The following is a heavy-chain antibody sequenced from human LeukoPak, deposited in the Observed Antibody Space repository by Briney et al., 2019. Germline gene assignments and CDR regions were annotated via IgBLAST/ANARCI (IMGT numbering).Heavy chain of an antibody. J-gene: IGHJ4*02. CDR3: ARSSSEYCSTTSCFWPN. D-gene: IGHD2-2*01. CDR1: GGSFSVYY. Sequence: PSETLSLTCAVYGGSFSVYYWTWIRQPPGKGLECIGEINHSGSTNFNPSLKRRVTISVDTSKNQFSLKLSSVTAADTAVYYCARSSSEYCSTTSCFWPNWGQGTPVTVSS. V-gene: IGHV4-34*01. CDR2: INHSGST.